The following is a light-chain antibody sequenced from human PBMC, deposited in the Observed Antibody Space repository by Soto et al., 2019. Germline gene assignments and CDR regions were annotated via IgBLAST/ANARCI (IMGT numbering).Light chain of an antibody. J-gene: IGLJ2*01. CDR1: SSDVGTYEY. CDR2: DVS. V-gene: IGLV2-14*03. Sequence: QSALTQPASVSGSPGQSITISCTGTSSDVGTYEYVCWYQHQPGTAPKLMIYDVSNRPSGVSDRFSGSKAGTSASLTISGLQAEDAADYYWSYYASHGDVFFGGGTKLTVL. CDR3: SYYASHGDVF.